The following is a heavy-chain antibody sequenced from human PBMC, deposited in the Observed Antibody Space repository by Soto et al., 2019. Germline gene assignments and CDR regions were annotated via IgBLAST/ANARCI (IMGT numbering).Heavy chain of an antibody. CDR1: GGSITDYS. CDR3: ARDQGVVVTADNWFDP. V-gene: IGHV4-4*07. CDR2: IFSSGST. J-gene: IGHJ5*02. D-gene: IGHD2-21*02. Sequence: SETLSLTCTVSGGSITDYSWVWIRQPAGKGLEWIGRIFSSGSTNYNPSLKGRITMSLDTSKNQFPLKLNSATATDTAVYFCARDQGVVVTADNWFDPWGQGILVTVS.